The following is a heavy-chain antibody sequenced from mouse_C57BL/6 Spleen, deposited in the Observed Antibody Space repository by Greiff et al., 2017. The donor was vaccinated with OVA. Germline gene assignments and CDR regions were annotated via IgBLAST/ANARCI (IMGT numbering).Heavy chain of an antibody. CDR1: GYSITSGYY. CDR2: ISYDGSN. V-gene: IGHV3-6*01. D-gene: IGHD2-4*01. CDR3: ARDTRYDYLYYFDY. Sequence: EVKVEESGPGLVKPSQSLSLTCSVTGYSITSGYYWNWIRQFPGNKLEWMGYISYDGSNNYNPSLKNRISITRDTSKNQLFLKLNSVTTEDTATYYCARDTRYDYLYYFDYWGQGTTLTVSS. J-gene: IGHJ2*01.